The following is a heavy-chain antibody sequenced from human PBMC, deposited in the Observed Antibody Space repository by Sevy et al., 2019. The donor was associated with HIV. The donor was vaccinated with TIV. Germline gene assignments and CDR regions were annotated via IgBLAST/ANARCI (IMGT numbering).Heavy chain of an antibody. Sequence: LGGSLRLSCAASGFTLSSYSMNWVRQAPGKGLEWVSSISSSSSYIYYADSVKGRFTISRDNAKNSLYLQMNSLRAEDTAVYYCARGFWGSASYFDYWGQGTLVTVSS. J-gene: IGHJ4*02. D-gene: IGHD3-16*01. CDR2: ISSSSSYI. V-gene: IGHV3-21*01. CDR3: ARGFWGSASYFDY. CDR1: GFTLSSYS.